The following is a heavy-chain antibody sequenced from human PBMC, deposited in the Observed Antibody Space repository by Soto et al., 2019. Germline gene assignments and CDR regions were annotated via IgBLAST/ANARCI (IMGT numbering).Heavy chain of an antibody. CDR1: GFTFSTYS. CDR3: ASPTYYYDSSGPPGD. D-gene: IGHD3-22*01. V-gene: IGHV3-48*01. Sequence: PGGSLRLSCAASGFTFSTYSMNWVRQAPGKGLEWVSYISSSSSTIFYTDSVKGRFTVSRDNAKNSLYLQMNSLRVEDTAVYYCASPTYYYDSSGPPGDWGQGLLVNV. CDR2: ISSSSSTI. J-gene: IGHJ4*02.